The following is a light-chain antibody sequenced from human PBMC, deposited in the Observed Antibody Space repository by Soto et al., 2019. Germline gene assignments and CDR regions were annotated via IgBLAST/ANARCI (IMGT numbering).Light chain of an antibody. Sequence: DIQMTESPTSVSASVGDRVTMTCRASQSISSYLNWYQQKPGKAPKLLIYAASSLQSGVPSRFSGSGSGTDFTLTISSLQPEDFATYYCQQSYSTVLTFGGGTKVDIK. V-gene: IGKV1-39*01. CDR2: AAS. CDR3: QQSYSTVLT. J-gene: IGKJ4*01. CDR1: QSISSY.